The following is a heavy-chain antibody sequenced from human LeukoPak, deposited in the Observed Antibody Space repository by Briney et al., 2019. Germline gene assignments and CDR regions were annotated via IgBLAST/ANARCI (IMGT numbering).Heavy chain of an antibody. J-gene: IGHJ6*03. CDR2: INHSGST. V-gene: IGHV4-34*01. CDR3: ARAGDMVRGVISYYYYYMDV. Sequence: SETLSLTCAVYGGSFSGYYWSWIRQPPGKGLEWIGEINHSGSTNYNPSLKSRVTISVDTSKNQFSLKLSSVTAADTAVYYCARAGDMVRGVISYYYYYMDVWGKGTTVTVSS. D-gene: IGHD3-10*01. CDR1: GGSFSGYY.